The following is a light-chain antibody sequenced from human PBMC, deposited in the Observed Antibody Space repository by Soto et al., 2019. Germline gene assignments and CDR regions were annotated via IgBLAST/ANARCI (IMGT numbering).Light chain of an antibody. V-gene: IGLV2-8*01. J-gene: IGLJ7*01. CDR2: EVV. Sequence: QSALTQPPSASGSPGQSVTISCTGTKSDIGVYDFVSWYQHHPGKAPRLIIYEVVQRPSGVPDRFSGSKSGNTASLTVSGLQAADEADYFCKSYAGSNIYVFGSGTQLTVL. CDR3: KSYAGSNIYV. CDR1: KSDIGVYDF.